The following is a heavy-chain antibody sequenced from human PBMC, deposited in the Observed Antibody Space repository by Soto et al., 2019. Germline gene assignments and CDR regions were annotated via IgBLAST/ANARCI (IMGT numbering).Heavy chain of an antibody. D-gene: IGHD6-19*01. V-gene: IGHV3-23*01. J-gene: IGHJ4*02. Sequence: VQLLESGGGLVQPGGSLRLSCAASGFTFSSYAMSWVRQAPGKGLEWVSAISGSGGSTYYADSVKGRFTISRDNSKNTLYLQMNSLRAEDTAVYYCAKVPYSSGWYKRYYFDYWGQGTLVTVSS. CDR1: GFTFSSYA. CDR2: ISGSGGST. CDR3: AKVPYSSGWYKRYYFDY.